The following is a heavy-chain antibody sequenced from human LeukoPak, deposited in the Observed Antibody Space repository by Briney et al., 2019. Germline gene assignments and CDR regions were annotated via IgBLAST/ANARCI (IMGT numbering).Heavy chain of an antibody. CDR1: GFTFSSYG. Sequence: GGSLRLSCAASGFTFSSYGMHWVRQAPGKGLEWVAVISYDGSNKYYADSVKGRFTISRDNSKNTLYLQMNSLRAEGTAVYYCAKDRERYYYDSSGYYYYFDYWGQGTLVTVSS. D-gene: IGHD3-22*01. V-gene: IGHV3-30*18. J-gene: IGHJ4*02. CDR2: ISYDGSNK. CDR3: AKDRERYYYDSSGYYYYFDY.